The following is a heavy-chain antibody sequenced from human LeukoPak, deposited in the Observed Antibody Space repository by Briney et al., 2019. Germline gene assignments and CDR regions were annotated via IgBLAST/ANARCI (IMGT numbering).Heavy chain of an antibody. CDR3: AELGIMIGGV. V-gene: IGHV3-23*01. J-gene: IGHJ6*04. CDR2: IRGSGDST. D-gene: IGHD3-16*01. CDR1: GFTFSSYG. Sequence: KAGGTLRLSCGASGFTFSSYGMSWVRQAPGKGLEWVSGIRGSGDSTYYADSVKGRFTISRDNSKNTLYLQMNSLRAEDTAVYYCAELGIMIGGVWGKGTTVTISS.